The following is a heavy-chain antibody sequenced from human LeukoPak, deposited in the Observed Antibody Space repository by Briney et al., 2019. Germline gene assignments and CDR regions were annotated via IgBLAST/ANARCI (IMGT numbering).Heavy chain of an antibody. V-gene: IGHV1-2*02. CDR1: GYTFTGYY. CDR2: INPNSGGT. J-gene: IGHJ4*02. Sequence: ASVKVSCKASGYTFTGYYMHWVRQAPGQGLEWMGWINPNSGGTNYAQKLQGRVTMTTDTSTSTAYMELRSLRSDDTAVYCCARGPYSSSWYPQAPDYWGQGTLVTVSS. CDR3: ARGPYSSSWYPQAPDY. D-gene: IGHD6-13*01.